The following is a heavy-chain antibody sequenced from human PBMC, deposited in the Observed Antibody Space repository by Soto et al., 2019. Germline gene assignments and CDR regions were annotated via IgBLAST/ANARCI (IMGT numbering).Heavy chain of an antibody. CDR2: ISYDETAT. J-gene: IGHJ4*02. CDR1: GFTFSGYG. D-gene: IGHD6-19*01. Sequence: QVQLVESGGGVVQPGTSLRLACAASGFTFSGYGVHWVRQAPGKGLEWVATISYDETATYYSDSVKGRFTISRDNSKNTLFLQMNSLRAEDTAMYYCAKGSEGLVTWDFDYWGQGTLVTVSS. CDR3: AKGSEGLVTWDFDY. V-gene: IGHV3-30*18.